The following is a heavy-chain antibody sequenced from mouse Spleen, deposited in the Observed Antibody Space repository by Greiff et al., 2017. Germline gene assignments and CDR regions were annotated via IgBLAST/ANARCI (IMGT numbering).Heavy chain of an antibody. CDR1: GFTFSSYA. Sequence: EVQLVESGGGLVKPGGSLKLSCAASGFTFSSYAMSWVRQTPEKRLEWVATISDGGSYTYYPDNVKGRFTISRDNAKNNLYLQMSHLKSEDTAMYYCARDKERSWYFDVWGTGTTVTVSS. V-gene: IGHV5-4*01. J-gene: IGHJ1*03. CDR2: ISDGGSYT. CDR3: ARDKERSWYFDV.